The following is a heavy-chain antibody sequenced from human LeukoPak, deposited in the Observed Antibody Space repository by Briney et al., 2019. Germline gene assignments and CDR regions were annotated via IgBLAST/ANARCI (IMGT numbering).Heavy chain of an antibody. CDR3: ARDRQYCSSTICYGYYYYSMDV. J-gene: IGHJ6*03. CDR2: INSDGSST. Sequence: GGSLRLSCAASGFTFSSYWMHWVRQAPGEGLVWVSRINSDGSSTINADSVKGRFTISKDNSQNTLYLQMNSLRAEDTAVYYCARDRQYCSSTICYGYYYYSMDVWGKGTTVTVSS. CDR1: GFTFSSYW. D-gene: IGHD2-2*01. V-gene: IGHV3-74*01.